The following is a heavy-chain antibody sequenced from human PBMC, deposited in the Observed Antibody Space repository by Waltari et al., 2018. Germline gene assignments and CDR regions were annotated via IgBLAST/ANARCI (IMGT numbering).Heavy chain of an antibody. D-gene: IGHD3-10*01. V-gene: IGHV3-30*02. CDR1: GFTFSSYG. J-gene: IGHJ6*02. Sequence: QVQLVESGGGVVQPGGSLRLPCAASGFTFSSYGMHWVRQLSGKGLEWVAFIRYDGSNKYYADSVKGRFTISRDNSKNTLYLQMNSLRAEDTAVYYCAKIMVQGYYYYYYGMDVWGQGTTVTVSS. CDR3: AKIMVQGYYYYYYGMDV. CDR2: IRYDGSNK.